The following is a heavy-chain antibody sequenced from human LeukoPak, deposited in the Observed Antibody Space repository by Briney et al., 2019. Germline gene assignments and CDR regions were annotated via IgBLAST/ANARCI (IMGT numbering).Heavy chain of an antibody. J-gene: IGHJ4*02. Sequence: GVSVKVSCKASGYTFTDYYMHWARQAPGQGLEWMGWINPNSGGTNYAQKFQGRVTVTRDTSISTAFMDLSSLRSDDTAVFYCARGPPRGTAAGPDFWGQGTLVTVSS. CDR1: GYTFTDYY. D-gene: IGHD6-13*01. CDR3: ARGPPRGTAAGPDF. CDR2: INPNSGGT. V-gene: IGHV1-2*02.